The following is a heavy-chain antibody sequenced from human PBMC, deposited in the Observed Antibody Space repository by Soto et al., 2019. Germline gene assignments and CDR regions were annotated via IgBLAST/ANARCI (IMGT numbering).Heavy chain of an antibody. V-gene: IGHV4-38-2*02. CDR2: IYHSGST. CDR1: CYSISSGYY. D-gene: IGHD6-13*01. CDR3: ARDLIVGSSLPSWFDP. J-gene: IGHJ5*02. Sequence: SETLSLTCAVSCYSISSGYYWGWIRQPPGKGLEWIVSIYHSGSTYYNPSLKSRVTISVDASKNQFSLKLSSVTAEDTAVYYCARDLIVGSSLPSWFDPWGQGTLVTVSS.